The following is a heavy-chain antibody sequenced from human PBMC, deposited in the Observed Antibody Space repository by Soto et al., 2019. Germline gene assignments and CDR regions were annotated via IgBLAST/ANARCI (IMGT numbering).Heavy chain of an antibody. CDR1: GGSTSSGDYY. J-gene: IGHJ4*02. Sequence: PSETLSLTCTVSGGSTSSGDYYWSWIRQPPGKGLEWIGYIYYSGSTYYNPSLKSRVTISVDTSKNQFSLKLSSVTAADTAVYYCARVGYSSSWPFDYWGQRTLVTVSS. D-gene: IGHD6-13*01. V-gene: IGHV4-30-4*01. CDR3: ARVGYSSSWPFDY. CDR2: IYYSGST.